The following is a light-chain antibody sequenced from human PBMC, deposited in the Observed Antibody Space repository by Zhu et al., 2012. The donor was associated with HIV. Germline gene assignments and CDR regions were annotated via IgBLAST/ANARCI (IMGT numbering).Light chain of an antibody. CDR2: EAS. CDR1: RSVYNF. V-gene: IGKV1-5*03. CDR3: QQYYTPSYD. J-gene: IGKJ2*01. Sequence: DIQMTQSPSTLSASIGDRVTITCRASRSVYNFLAWYQLKPENAPKLLIYEASRLETGVPSRFSGSGSETEFTLTISSLQPDDFASYSCQQYYTPSYDFGQGTNLQVK.